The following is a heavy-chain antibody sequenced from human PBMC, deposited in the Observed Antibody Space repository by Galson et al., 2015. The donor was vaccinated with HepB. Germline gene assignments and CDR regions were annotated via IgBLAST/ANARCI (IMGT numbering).Heavy chain of an antibody. J-gene: IGHJ2*01. CDR1: GFTFRSYP. V-gene: IGHV3-30*04. CDR2: ISSNAKYT. D-gene: IGHD4-17*01. Sequence: SLRLSCAASGFTFRSYPMHWVRQAPGKELEWVAVISSNAKYTNHADSVRGRFTISRDNSKNTASIQMNSPRPDDTAVYYCARARGAGAGDYENWYLDLWGQGTLVTVSS. CDR3: ARARGAGAGDYENWYLDL.